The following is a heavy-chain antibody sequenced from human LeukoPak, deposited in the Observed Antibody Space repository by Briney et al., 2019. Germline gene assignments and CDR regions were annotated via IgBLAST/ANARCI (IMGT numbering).Heavy chain of an antibody. J-gene: IGHJ4*02. Sequence: ASVKVSCKASGGTFSSYAISWVRQAPGQGLEWMGRIIPILGIANYAQKFQGRVTITADKSTSTAYMELSSLRSEDTAVYYCATDLFSSSWYPPHDYWGQGTLVTVSS. D-gene: IGHD6-13*01. CDR3: ATDLFSSSWYPPHDY. CDR1: GGTFSSYA. V-gene: IGHV1-69*04. CDR2: IIPILGIA.